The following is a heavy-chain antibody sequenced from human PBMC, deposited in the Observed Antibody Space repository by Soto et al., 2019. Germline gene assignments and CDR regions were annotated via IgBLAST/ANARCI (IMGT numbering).Heavy chain of an antibody. CDR2: INPNSGGT. CDR3: ARDMDTALDY. D-gene: IGHD5-18*01. CDR1: GYTFTSYA. Sequence: ASVKVSCKASGYTFTSYAMHWVRQAPGQGLEWMGWINPNSGGTNYAQKFQGWVTMTRDTSISTAYMELSRLRSDDTAVYYCARDMDTALDYWGQGALVTVSS. V-gene: IGHV1-2*04. J-gene: IGHJ4*02.